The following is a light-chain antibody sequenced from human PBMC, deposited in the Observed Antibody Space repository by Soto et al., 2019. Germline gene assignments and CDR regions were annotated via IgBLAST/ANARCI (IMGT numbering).Light chain of an antibody. J-gene: IGKJ3*01. CDR1: QGINKF. V-gene: IGKV1-9*01. Sequence: IQLTQSPSSLSASVGDRVTITCRASQGINKFLAWYQQRPGKAPQLLVYGASTLQSGVPSRFSGSGSGTDFTLTISSLQPEDFAVYYCQQYGSSPGLFTFGPGTKVDIK. CDR3: QQYGSSPGLFT. CDR2: GAS.